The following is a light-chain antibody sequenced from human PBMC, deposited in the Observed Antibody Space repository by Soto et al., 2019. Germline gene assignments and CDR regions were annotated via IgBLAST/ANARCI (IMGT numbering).Light chain of an antibody. CDR3: AAWDDSLTAVV. CDR2: GVD. V-gene: IGLV1-44*01. J-gene: IGLJ2*01. Sequence: QSVLTQPPSASGTPGQRVTISCSGSSPNIASNAVIRYQQLPGAAPKLLVYGVDQRPSGVPARFSGSKSGASASLAISGLQSEDEADYYCAAWDDSLTAVVFGGGTKLTVL. CDR1: SPNIASNA.